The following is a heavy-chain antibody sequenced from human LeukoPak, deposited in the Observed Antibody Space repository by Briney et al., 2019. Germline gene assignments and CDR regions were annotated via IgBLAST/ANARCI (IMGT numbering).Heavy chain of an antibody. Sequence: GGSLRLSCAASGFIFSNYGMHWVRQTPGKGLEWVTFIKSDGSEKDYADSVKGRFTISRDNSKSTLYLQMNSLRAEDMALYHCVKEVSFGEMGGDVWGQGTLVTVSS. J-gene: IGHJ4*02. V-gene: IGHV3-30*02. D-gene: IGHD3-16*01. CDR3: VKEVSFGEMGGDV. CDR1: GFIFSNYG. CDR2: IKSDGSEK.